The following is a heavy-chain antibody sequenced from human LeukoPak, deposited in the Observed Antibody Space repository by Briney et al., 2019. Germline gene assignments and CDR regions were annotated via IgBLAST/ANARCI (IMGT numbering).Heavy chain of an antibody. CDR1: GFTFSSHA. Sequence: GGSLRLACAASGFTFSSHAMSWVRQAPGRGLEWVSVISGSGRSAYYADSLKGRFTISRDNSKDTLYLQMNSLRAEDTALYYCAQDYSGYDLSAGYWGQGTLVTVSS. CDR3: AQDYSGYDLSAGY. J-gene: IGHJ4*02. CDR2: ISGSGRSA. V-gene: IGHV3-23*01. D-gene: IGHD5-12*01.